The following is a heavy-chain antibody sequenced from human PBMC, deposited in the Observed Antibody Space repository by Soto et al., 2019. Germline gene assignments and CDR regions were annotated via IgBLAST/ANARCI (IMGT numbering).Heavy chain of an antibody. Sequence: GGSLRLSCAASGFTVSSNYMSWVRPAPGKGLEGVSVIYSGGSTYYADSVKGRFTISRDNSKNTLYLQMNSLRAEDTAVYYCARGEDTAMEGLEYWGQGTLVTVS. J-gene: IGHJ4*02. V-gene: IGHV3-53*01. CDR1: GFTVSSNY. D-gene: IGHD5-18*01. CDR2: IYSGGST. CDR3: ARGEDTAMEGLEY.